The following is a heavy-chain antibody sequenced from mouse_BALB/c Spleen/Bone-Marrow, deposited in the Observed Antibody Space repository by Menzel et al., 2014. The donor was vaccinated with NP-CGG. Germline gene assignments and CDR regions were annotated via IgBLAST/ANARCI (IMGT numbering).Heavy chain of an antibody. D-gene: IGHD1-1*01. CDR1: GFNIKDTY. Sequence: VQLQQPGAELVKPGASVKLSCTASGFNIKDTYMYWVKQRPEQGLEWIGRIDPANGNTKYDPKFQGKATITADTSSNTAYLQLSSLTSEDTAVYYCANYYYGSSLFAYWGQGTLVTVSA. CDR2: IDPANGNT. V-gene: IGHV14-3*02. CDR3: ANYYYGSSLFAY. J-gene: IGHJ3*01.